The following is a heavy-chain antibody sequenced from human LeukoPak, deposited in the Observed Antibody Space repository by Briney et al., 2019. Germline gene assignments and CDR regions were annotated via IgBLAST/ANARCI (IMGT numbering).Heavy chain of an antibody. J-gene: IGHJ5*02. Sequence: GGSLRLSCAASGFTFSSYSINWVRQAPGKGLEWVSSISSSSSYIYYADSVKGRFTISRDNAKNSLYLQMNSLRAEDTAVYYCARDLRIVVVPAAYLFDPWGQGTLVTVSS. CDR3: ARDLRIVVVPAAYLFDP. V-gene: IGHV3-21*01. CDR1: GFTFSSYS. D-gene: IGHD2-2*01. CDR2: ISSSSSYI.